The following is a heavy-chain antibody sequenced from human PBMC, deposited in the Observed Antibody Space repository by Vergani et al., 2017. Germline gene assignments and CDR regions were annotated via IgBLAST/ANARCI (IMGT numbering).Heavy chain of an antibody. Sequence: QVQLPESGPGLVKPSQTLSLTCTVSGGSITSGSFYWSWIRPPAGKGLEWIGRIHSSGTTNYNPSLKSRVTLSVDTSKNQLSLSLSSVTAADTAVYYCVRRNNVVRETDYFDYWGQGILVTVSS. J-gene: IGHJ4*02. CDR1: GGSITSGSFY. CDR2: IHSSGTT. CDR3: VRRNNVVRETDYFDY. V-gene: IGHV4-61*02. D-gene: IGHD3-10*01.